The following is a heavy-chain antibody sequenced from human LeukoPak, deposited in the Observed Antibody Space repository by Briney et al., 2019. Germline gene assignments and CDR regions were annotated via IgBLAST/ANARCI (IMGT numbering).Heavy chain of an antibody. CDR2: ISSGGNTI. D-gene: IGHD5-18*01. Sequence: QPGGSLRLSCAASGFTFSSYEMNWVRQAPGKGLEWVSYISSGGNTIYYADSVKGRFTISRDNAKNSLYLQMNSLRAEDTAVYYCAREGTGMVSFDYWGQGTLVTDSS. V-gene: IGHV3-48*03. J-gene: IGHJ4*02. CDR1: GFTFSSYE. CDR3: AREGTGMVSFDY.